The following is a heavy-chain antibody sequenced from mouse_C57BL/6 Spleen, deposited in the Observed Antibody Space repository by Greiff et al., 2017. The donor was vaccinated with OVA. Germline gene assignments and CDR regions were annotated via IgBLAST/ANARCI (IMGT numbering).Heavy chain of an antibody. J-gene: IGHJ1*03. CDR1: GYSITSGYY. D-gene: IGHD2-3*01. CDR2: ISYDGSN. V-gene: IGHV3-6*01. CDR3: ARFDGTSNWYFDV. Sequence: EVQLVESGPGLVKPSQSLSLTCSVTGYSITSGYYWNWIRQFPGNKLEWMGYISYDGSNNYNPSLKNRISITRDTSKNQFFLKLNSVTTEDTATYYCARFDGTSNWYFDVWGTGTTVTVSS.